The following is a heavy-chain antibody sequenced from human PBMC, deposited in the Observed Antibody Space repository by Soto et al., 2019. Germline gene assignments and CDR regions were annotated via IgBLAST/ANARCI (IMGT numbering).Heavy chain of an antibody. D-gene: IGHD1-20*01. Sequence: QVQLVQSGAEVKKPGASVKVSCKASGYTFTSYDINWVRQATGQGLEWMGWMNPNSGNTGYAQKFQGRVTMTRNTSISTAYMELSSLRSEDTAVYYCGRAITNYYYYGMDVWGQGTTVTVSS. CDR1: GYTFTSYD. V-gene: IGHV1-8*01. J-gene: IGHJ6*02. CDR2: MNPNSGNT. CDR3: GRAITNYYYYGMDV.